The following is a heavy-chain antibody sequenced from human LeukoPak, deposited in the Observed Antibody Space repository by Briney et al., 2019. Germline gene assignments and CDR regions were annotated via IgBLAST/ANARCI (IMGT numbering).Heavy chain of an antibody. CDR3: AKGSYFDWLKTPFDY. D-gene: IGHD3-9*01. CDR2: ISGSGGST. CDR1: GFTFSSYA. Sequence: GGSLRLSCAASGFTFSSYAMSWVRQAPGEGLEWLSSISGSGGSTYYADSVKGRFTISRDNSKNTLYLQMNSMRAEDTAVYYCAKGSYFDWLKTPFDYWGQGTLVTVSS. V-gene: IGHV3-23*01. J-gene: IGHJ4*02.